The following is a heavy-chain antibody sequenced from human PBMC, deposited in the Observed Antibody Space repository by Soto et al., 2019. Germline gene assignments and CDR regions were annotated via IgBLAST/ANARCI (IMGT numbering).Heavy chain of an antibody. Sequence: GESLKISCKGSGYNFITDWISWVRQMPGKGLEWMGRIDPTDSYTKYSPSFEGHVTISADKSISPAYLQWSSLKASDSAVYYCARLSRASFALDVWGQGTTVTVSS. CDR2: IDPTDSYT. V-gene: IGHV5-10-1*01. CDR1: GYNFITDW. CDR3: ARLSRASFALDV. D-gene: IGHD3-16*01. J-gene: IGHJ6*02.